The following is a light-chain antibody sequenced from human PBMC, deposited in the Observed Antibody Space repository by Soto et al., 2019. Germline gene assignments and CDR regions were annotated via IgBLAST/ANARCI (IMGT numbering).Light chain of an antibody. CDR1: NSDVGGYNY. CDR2: AVT. Sequence: QSVLTQPASVSGSPGQSITISCTGTNSDVGGYNYVSWYQQHPGKAPKLMIYAVTDRPSGVSSRFSGSKSGNTASLTIPGLQAEDEADYYCSSYTSSSTLFGTGTKVTVL. J-gene: IGLJ1*01. V-gene: IGLV2-14*01. CDR3: SSYTSSSTL.